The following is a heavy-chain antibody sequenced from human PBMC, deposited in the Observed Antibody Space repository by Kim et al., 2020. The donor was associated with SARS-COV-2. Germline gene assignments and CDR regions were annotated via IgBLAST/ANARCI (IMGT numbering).Heavy chain of an antibody. CDR2: T. J-gene: IGHJ4*02. CDR3: ARDDSSGYYLY. D-gene: IGHD3-22*01. Sequence: TYYNPSLKSRVTISVDTSKNQFSLKLSSVTAADTAVYYCARDDSSGYYLYWGQGTLVTVSS. V-gene: IGHV4-39*07.